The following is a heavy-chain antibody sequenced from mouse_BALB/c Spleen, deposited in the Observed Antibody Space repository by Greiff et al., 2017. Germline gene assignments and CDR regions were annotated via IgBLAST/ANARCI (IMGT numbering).Heavy chain of an antibody. V-gene: IGHV3-8*02. Sequence: ESGPSLVKPSQTLSLTCSVTGDSITSGYWNWIRKFPGNKLEYMGYISYSGSTYYNPSLKSRISITRDTSKNQYYLQLNSVTTEDTATYYCARSYGSSPYAMDYWGQGTSVTVSS. J-gene: IGHJ4*01. CDR3: ARSYGSSPYAMDY. D-gene: IGHD1-1*01. CDR2: ISYSGST. CDR1: GDSITSGY.